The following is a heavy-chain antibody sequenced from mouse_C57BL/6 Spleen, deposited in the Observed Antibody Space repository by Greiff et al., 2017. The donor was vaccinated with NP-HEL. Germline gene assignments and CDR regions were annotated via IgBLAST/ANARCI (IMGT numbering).Heavy chain of an antibody. J-gene: IGHJ3*01. CDR2: IDPSDSYT. D-gene: IGHD1-1*01. CDR1: GYTFTSYW. V-gene: IGHV1-69*01. CDR3: ARSGGSSYAWFAY. Sequence: VQLQQPGAELVMPGASVKLSCKASGYTFTSYWMHWVKQRPGHGLEWIGEIDPSDSYTNYNQKFKGKSTLTVDKSSSTAYMQLSSLTSEDSAVYYCARSGGSSYAWFAYWGQGTLVTVSA.